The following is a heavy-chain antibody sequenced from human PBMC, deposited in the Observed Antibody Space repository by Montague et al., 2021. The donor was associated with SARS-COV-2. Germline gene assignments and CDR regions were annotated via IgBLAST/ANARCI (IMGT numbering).Heavy chain of an antibody. CDR2: ISSSGSTI. V-gene: IGHV3-48*03. Sequence: SLRLSCAASGFTFSSYEMNWVRQAPGKGLEWVSYISSSGSTIYYADSVKGRFTISRDNAKNSLYLQMNSLRAEDTAVYYCARDRTTLSNWGNYYYGMDVWGQGTTVTVSS. D-gene: IGHD7-27*01. CDR3: ARDRTTLSNWGNYYYGMDV. J-gene: IGHJ6*02. CDR1: GFTFSSYE.